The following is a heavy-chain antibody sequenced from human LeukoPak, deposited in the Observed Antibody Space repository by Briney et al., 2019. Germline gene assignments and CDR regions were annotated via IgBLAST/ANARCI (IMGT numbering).Heavy chain of an antibody. CDR3: ARGDT. V-gene: IGHV3-30-3*01. CDR2: ISYDGSNT. J-gene: IGHJ5*02. CDR1: GFVFRTYV. Sequence: GGSLRLSCAASGFVFRTYVMHWVRQAPGKGLEWVAVISYDGSNTYSADSVKGRFTISRDNSKNTLYLQMDSLRHEDTAVYYCARGDTWGQGTLVTVSS.